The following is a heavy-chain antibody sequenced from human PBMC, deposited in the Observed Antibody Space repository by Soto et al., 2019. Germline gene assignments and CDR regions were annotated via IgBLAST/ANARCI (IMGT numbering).Heavy chain of an antibody. CDR1: GFTFSSYG. CDR2: IWYDGSNK. V-gene: IGHV3-33*01. Sequence: ESGGGVVQPGRSLRLSCAASGFTFSSYGMHWVRQAPGKGLEWVAVIWYDGSNKYYADSVKGRFTISRDNSKNTLYLQMNSLRAEDTAVYYCARDSETGTRWYYYYYGMDVWGQGTTVTVSS. J-gene: IGHJ6*02. D-gene: IGHD1-7*01. CDR3: ARDSETGTRWYYYYYGMDV.